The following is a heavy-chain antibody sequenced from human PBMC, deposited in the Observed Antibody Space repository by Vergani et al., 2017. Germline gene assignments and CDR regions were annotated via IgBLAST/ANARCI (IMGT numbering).Heavy chain of an antibody. CDR1: GFTFSSYA. J-gene: IGHJ4*02. V-gene: IGHV3-23*01. D-gene: IGHD3-22*01. Sequence: EVQLLESGGGLVQPGGSLRLSCAASGFTFSSYAMSWVRQAPGKGLEWVSAISGSGGSTYYADSVKGRFTISRDNYKNTLYLQMNSLRAEDTAVYYCAKYDTMIVVVITAHYFDYWGQGTLVTVSS. CDR3: AKYDTMIVVVITAHYFDY. CDR2: ISGSGGST.